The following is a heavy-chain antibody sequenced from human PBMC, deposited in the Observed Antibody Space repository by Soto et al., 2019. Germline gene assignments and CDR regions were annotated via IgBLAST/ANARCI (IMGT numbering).Heavy chain of an antibody. J-gene: IGHJ4*02. CDR3: AKELIRRFDFQS. Sequence: EVPLLESGGGLVQPGGSLRLSCATSGFTFSSYALSWVRQAPGKGLEWVAGISESGDDTFYPDAVKGRFTISRDNSENTLVLQMNSLRVEDTAVYYCAKELIRRFDFQSWGQGALVTVSS. D-gene: IGHD3-9*01. V-gene: IGHV3-23*01. CDR1: GFTFSSYA. CDR2: ISESGDDT.